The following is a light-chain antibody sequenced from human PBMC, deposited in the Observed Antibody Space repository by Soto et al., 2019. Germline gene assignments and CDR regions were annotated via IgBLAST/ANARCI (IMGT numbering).Light chain of an antibody. J-gene: IGKJ1*01. CDR2: KVS. V-gene: IGKV1-5*03. CDR1: QSVYNW. CDR3: QQYNSYSWT. Sequence: DIQMTQSPSTLSASVGDRVTIKCRASQSVYNWLAWYQQKPGKAPNLLIYKVSNLESGVPSRFSGSGSGTEFTLTISSLQPDDFATYYCQQYNSYSWTFGQGTKVEIK.